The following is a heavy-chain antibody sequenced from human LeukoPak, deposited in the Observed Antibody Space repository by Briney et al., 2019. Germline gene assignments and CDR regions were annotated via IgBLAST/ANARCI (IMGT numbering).Heavy chain of an antibody. CDR1: GFTFSSYS. CDR3: ARDGWFGDYNWFDP. CDR2: ISSASNTI. V-gene: IGHV3-48*01. J-gene: IGHJ5*02. Sequence: GGSLRLSCAASGFTFSSYSMNWVRQAPGKGLEWVSYISSASNTIYYADSVKGRFTISRDNAKNSLYLQMNSLRAEDTAMYYCARDGWFGDYNWFDPWCQGTLVTVSS. D-gene: IGHD3-10*01.